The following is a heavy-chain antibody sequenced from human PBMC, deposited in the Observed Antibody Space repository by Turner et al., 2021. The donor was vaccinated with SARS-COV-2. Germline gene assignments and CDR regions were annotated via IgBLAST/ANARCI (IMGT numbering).Heavy chain of an antibody. Sequence: EVQLVESGGGLVQPGRSLRLSCAASGFTFDDYAMHWVRQALGKGLEWVSGINWNSGTIGYADSVKGRFTISRDNAKNSLYLQMNSLRAEDTALYYCAKDKSAEDYYDSSGYYGGGAFDIWGQGTMVTVSS. CDR3: AKDKSAEDYYDSSGYYGGGAFDI. J-gene: IGHJ3*02. V-gene: IGHV3-9*01. D-gene: IGHD3-22*01. CDR2: INWNSGTI. CDR1: GFTFDDYA.